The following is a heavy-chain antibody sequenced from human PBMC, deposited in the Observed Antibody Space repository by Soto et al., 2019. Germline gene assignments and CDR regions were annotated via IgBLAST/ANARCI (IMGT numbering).Heavy chain of an antibody. D-gene: IGHD3-10*01. CDR2: IHYSGST. CDR1: GGSISSSRYY. V-gene: IGHV4-39*01. Sequence: QLQLQESGPELVKPSETLSLTCSVSGGSISSSRYYWGWIRQPPGKGLAWIGTIHYSGSTYYNPSLKSPVTIAVDMPKNQFSLKLSSVTAADTAVYYCARQDSVWFGDNIDYWGQGTLVTVSS. CDR3: ARQDSVWFGDNIDY. J-gene: IGHJ4*02.